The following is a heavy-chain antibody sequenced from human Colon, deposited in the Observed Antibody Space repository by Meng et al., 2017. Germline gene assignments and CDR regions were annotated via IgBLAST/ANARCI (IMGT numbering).Heavy chain of an antibody. CDR1: GYSLSGYY. D-gene: IGHD6-19*01. J-gene: IGHJ4*02. Sequence: QVQLVRSGAEGKKPGASVKVSCKASGYSLSGYYMHWVRQVPGQGLEWMGRINADSGGTNYAEKFQGRVTLTRDTSINTAYMEVTSLRSDDTAVYYCAKIHLGDSGLDYWGQGTLVTVSS. V-gene: IGHV1-2*06. CDR2: INADSGGT. CDR3: AKIHLGDSGLDY.